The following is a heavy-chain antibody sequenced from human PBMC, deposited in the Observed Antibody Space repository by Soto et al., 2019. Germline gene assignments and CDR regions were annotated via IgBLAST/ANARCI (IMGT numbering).Heavy chain of an antibody. CDR2: IVPIFGTA. D-gene: IGHD5-18*01. J-gene: IGHJ3*02. CDR1: GYTFSSYA. CDR3: ARQLWGTDDAFDI. Sequence: SVKVSCKASGYTFSSYAISWVRQAPGQGLEWMGGIVPIFGTANYAQKFQGRVTITADESTSTAYMELSSLRSEDTAVYYCARQLWGTDDAFDIWGQGTMVTVSS. V-gene: IGHV1-69*13.